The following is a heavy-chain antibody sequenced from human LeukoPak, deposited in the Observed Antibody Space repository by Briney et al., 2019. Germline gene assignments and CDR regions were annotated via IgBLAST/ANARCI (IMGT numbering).Heavy chain of an antibody. Sequence: GGSLRLSCAASGFTFSSCDMSWVRQAPGRGLEWCSAISGSCGSTYYAHSVTGRFTIARDNSKNTLYLQLHRLRAEDTAVYYCAKKNGDSSGYYLYYFDYWGQGTLVTVSS. CDR3: AKKNGDSSGYYLYYFDY. CDR1: GFTFSSCD. CDR2: ISGSCGST. D-gene: IGHD3-22*01. J-gene: IGHJ4*02. V-gene: IGHV3-23*01.